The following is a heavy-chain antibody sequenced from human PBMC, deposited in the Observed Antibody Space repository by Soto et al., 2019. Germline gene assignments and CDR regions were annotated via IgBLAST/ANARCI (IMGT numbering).Heavy chain of an antibody. D-gene: IGHD6-19*01. CDR3: AGELDIHHGLGY. V-gene: IGHV6-1*01. J-gene: IGHJ4*02. CDR1: WGSVSSNTAT. Sequence: SETLSLTCAISWGSVSSNTATWNWVRQSPSRGLEWLGRTYYRSNWNFDYALSVKSRITINPDTSKNQFSLQLNSLTPEDTAVYYCAGELDIHHGLGYWGPGTSVTVSS. CDR2: TYYRSNWNF.